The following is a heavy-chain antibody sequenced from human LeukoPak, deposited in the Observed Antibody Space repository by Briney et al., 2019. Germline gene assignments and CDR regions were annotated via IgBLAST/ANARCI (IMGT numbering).Heavy chain of an antibody. CDR2: INPNSGGT. V-gene: IGHV1-2*02. Sequence: ASVKVSCKASGYTFTGYYMHWVRQAPGQGLEWMGWINPNSGGTNYAQKFQGRVTMTRDTSISTAYMELSRLRSDDTAVYYCARGAGKHNYYYYMDVWGKGTTVTASS. CDR1: GYTFTGYY. J-gene: IGHJ6*03. CDR3: ARGAGKHNYYYYMDV.